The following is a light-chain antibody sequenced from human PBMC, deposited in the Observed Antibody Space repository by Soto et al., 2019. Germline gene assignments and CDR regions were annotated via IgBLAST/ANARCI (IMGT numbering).Light chain of an antibody. CDR3: QQYNSYRT. Sequence: DIQMTQSPSTLSASVGDRVTITCRASQSISSWLAWYQQKPGKAPKLLIYKASSLESGVPSRFSGSGSGTEFTLTISSLQPDDFATYYCQQYNSYRTFGGGTKV. V-gene: IGKV1-5*03. CDR2: KAS. CDR1: QSISSW. J-gene: IGKJ4*01.